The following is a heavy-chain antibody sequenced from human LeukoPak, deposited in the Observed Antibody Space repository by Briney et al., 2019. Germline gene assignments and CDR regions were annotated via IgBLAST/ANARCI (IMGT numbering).Heavy chain of an antibody. D-gene: IGHD1-1*01. Sequence: SETLSHTRMVSGGSISRSSYYGGSLRQPPGEGGGGIGSIYYSGSTYYNPSLKSRVTVSVDTSKNQFSLKLTSVTAADTAVYYCARDPFNRWNDEANWFDPWGPGTPATVSS. V-gene: IGHV4-39*02. CDR1: GGSISRSSYY. CDR2: IYYSGST. J-gene: IGHJ5*02. CDR3: ARDPFNRWNDEANWFDP.